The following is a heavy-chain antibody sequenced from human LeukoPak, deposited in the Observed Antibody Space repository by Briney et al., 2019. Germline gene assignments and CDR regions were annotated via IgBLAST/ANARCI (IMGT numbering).Heavy chain of an antibody. D-gene: IGHD2-15*01. V-gene: IGHV4-59*01. Sequence: PSETLSLTCAVSGGSISSYFGSWSRQPPGEGLEWVGYIYYSGSTNYNPSLKSRVTISVDKSKNQSYLKWSSVTAADTAVYYCARDGGFCSGGSCYLDYGMDVWGQGTTVTVSS. CDR1: GGSISSYF. CDR2: IYYSGST. J-gene: IGHJ6*02. CDR3: ARDGGFCSGGSCYLDYGMDV.